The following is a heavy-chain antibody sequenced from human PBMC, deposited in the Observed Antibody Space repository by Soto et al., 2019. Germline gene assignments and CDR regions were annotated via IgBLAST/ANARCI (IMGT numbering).Heavy chain of an antibody. V-gene: IGHV3-33*01. J-gene: IGHJ4*01. CDR2: IWYDGSNQ. D-gene: IGHD3-10*01. CDR1: GFTFSTYG. CDR3: ARDLGAFNYGSAYFDY. Sequence: PGGSLRLSCAPSGFTFSTYGMHWVRQAPGKGLEWVAVIWYDGSNQYYADSVKGRFTISRDNSKNMLYLQMNSLRAEDTAVYYCARDLGAFNYGSAYFDYWGHGTPVTVSS.